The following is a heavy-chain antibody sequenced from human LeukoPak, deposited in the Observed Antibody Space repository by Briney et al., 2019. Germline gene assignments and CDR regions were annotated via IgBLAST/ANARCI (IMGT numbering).Heavy chain of an antibody. CDR2: ISYDGSNK. V-gene: IGHV3-30-3*01. J-gene: IGHJ4*02. Sequence: GGSLRLSCAASGFTFSSYAMHWVRQAPGKGLEWVAVISYDGSNKYYADSVKGRFTISRDNSKNTLYLQMISLRAEDTAVYYCARDRVGATDYFDYWGQGTLVTVSS. D-gene: IGHD1-26*01. CDR3: ARDRVGATDYFDY. CDR1: GFTFSSYA.